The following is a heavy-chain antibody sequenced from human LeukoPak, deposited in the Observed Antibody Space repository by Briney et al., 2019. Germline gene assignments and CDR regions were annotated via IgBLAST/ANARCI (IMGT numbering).Heavy chain of an antibody. V-gene: IGHV1-2*02. CDR3: ARERHCSSTSCYFDY. Sequence: ASVKVSCKASGYTFTGYYMHWVRQAPGQGLEWMGWINPNSGGTNYAQKFQGRVTMTTDTSTSTAYVELRSLRSDDTAVYYCARERHCSSTSCYFDYWGQGTLVTVSS. CDR2: INPNSGGT. J-gene: IGHJ4*02. CDR1: GYTFTGYY. D-gene: IGHD2-2*01.